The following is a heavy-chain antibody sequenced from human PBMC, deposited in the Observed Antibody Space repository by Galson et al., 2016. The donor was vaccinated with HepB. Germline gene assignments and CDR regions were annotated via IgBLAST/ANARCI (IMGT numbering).Heavy chain of an antibody. V-gene: IGHV3-11*01. CDR3: ARDLLNLAAPDY. J-gene: IGHJ3*01. CDR2: ISSSGSTV. CDR1: GFTFSDYY. D-gene: IGHD6-13*01. Sequence: SLRLSCAASGFTFSDYYMNWIRQAPGKGLEWISYISSSGSTVYYADSVKGRFTISRDNAKNSLYLQMNSLRAEDTAVYYCARDLLNLAAPDYWGPGTVLTVSS.